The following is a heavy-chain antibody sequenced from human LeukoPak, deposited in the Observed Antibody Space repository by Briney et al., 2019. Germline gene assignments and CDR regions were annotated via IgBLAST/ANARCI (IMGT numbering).Heavy chain of an antibody. V-gene: IGHV3-53*01. CDR1: GFTVSSNY. CDR3: ARGAAYDSSGSPDS. J-gene: IGHJ4*02. D-gene: IGHD3-22*01. Sequence: GGSLRLSRAASGFTVSSNYMTWVRQAPGKGLEWVSLTYSDGTTYYSDSVKGRFTVSRDNSKSTLYLHMNSLRVDDTAVYYCARGAAYDSSGSPDSWGQGTLVTVSS. CDR2: TYSDGTT.